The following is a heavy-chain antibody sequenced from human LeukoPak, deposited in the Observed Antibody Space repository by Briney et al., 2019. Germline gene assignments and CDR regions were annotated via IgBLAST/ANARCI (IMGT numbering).Heavy chain of an antibody. CDR2: IYYSGST. D-gene: IGHD2-2*01. V-gene: IGHV4-59*08. Sequence: PSETLSLTCTVSGGSIGTYYWSWIRQPPGKGLEWIGYIYYSGSTNHNPSLKSRVTISVDTSKNQFSLKLSSVTAADTAVYYCARHSCTSTNCYFDYWGQGALVTVSS. CDR3: ARHSCTSTNCYFDY. CDR1: GGSIGTYY. J-gene: IGHJ4*02.